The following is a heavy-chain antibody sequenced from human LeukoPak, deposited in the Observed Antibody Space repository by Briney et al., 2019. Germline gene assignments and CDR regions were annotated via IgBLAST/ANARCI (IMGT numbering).Heavy chain of an antibody. CDR2: ISSSSSYI. J-gene: IGHJ6*02. V-gene: IGHV3-21*01. D-gene: IGHD2-2*02. CDR1: GFTVSSNY. Sequence: GGSLRLSCAASGFTVSSNYMSWVRQAPGKGLEWVSSISSSSSYIYYADSVKGRFTISRDNAKNSLYLQMNSLRAEDTAVYYCARENGCSSTSCYTWGVYYYGMDVWGQGTTVTVSS. CDR3: ARENGCSSTSCYTWGVYYYGMDV.